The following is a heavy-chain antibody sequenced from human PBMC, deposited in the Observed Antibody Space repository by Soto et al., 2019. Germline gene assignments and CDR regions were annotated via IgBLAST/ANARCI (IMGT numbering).Heavy chain of an antibody. CDR3: ARQGFGPLHGLVDV. J-gene: IGHJ6*02. D-gene: IGHD3-10*01. Sequence: QVQLQESGPGLVKPSETLSLSCTVSGGSISSYYWSWFRQSPGKRMEWIGYVHHSWGSSYNPSLQSRFAISLDTPKSQFSLKVTSVTATDTAVYYCARQGFGPLHGLVDVWGQGTTVTVSS. CDR2: VHHSWGS. V-gene: IGHV4-59*08. CDR1: GGSISSYY.